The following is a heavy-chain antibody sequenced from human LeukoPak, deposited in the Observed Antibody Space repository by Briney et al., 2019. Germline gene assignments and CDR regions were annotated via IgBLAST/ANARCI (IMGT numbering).Heavy chain of an antibody. J-gene: IGHJ5*02. V-gene: IGHV3-23*01. CDR1: GFTFSTFA. Sequence: GGSLRLSCAASGFTFSTFAMIWVRQPPGKGLEWVSSIFPSGGEIHYADSVKGRFTISRDNSKNSLYLQMNSLRPEDTALYYCAKAPYSTQSWFDPWGQGTLVTVSS. D-gene: IGHD6-13*01. CDR2: IFPSGGEI. CDR3: AKAPYSTQSWFDP.